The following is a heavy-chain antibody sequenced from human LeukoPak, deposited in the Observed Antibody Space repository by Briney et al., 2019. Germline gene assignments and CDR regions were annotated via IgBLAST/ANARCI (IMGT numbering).Heavy chain of an antibody. CDR2: ISGSGGST. CDR1: GFTFSSYA. J-gene: IGHJ3*02. Sequence: PGGSLRLSCAASGFTFSSYAVSWARPAPGKGLEWVSAISGSGGSTYYADSVKGRFTISRDNSKNTLYLQMNSLRAEDTAVYYCANSLLWFGELLRHAFDIWGQGTMVTVSS. V-gene: IGHV3-23*01. D-gene: IGHD3-10*01. CDR3: ANSLLWFGELLRHAFDI.